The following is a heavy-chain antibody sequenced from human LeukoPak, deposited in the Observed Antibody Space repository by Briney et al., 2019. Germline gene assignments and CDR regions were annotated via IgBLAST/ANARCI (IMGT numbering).Heavy chain of an antibody. CDR1: GGSINNYY. V-gene: IGHV4-59*08. CDR2: IYYSGGDM. D-gene: IGHD5-18*01. CDR3: ARQPAATAAFDI. J-gene: IGHJ3*02. Sequence: SETLSLTCTVSGGSINNYYWSWIRQPPGKGLEWIGYIYYSGGDMNYNPSLKSRLTISVDTSKNQISLVLTSMTAADTAVYYCARQPAATAAFDIWAQGTMVTVSS.